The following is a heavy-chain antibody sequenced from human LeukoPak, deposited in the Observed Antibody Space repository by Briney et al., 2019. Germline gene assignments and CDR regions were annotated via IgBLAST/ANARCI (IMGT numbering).Heavy chain of an antibody. CDR1: GGSISSSSYY. CDR2: IYYSGST. CDR3: ARLTPYSSSSAYYYYYMDV. J-gene: IGHJ6*03. V-gene: IGHV4-39*01. D-gene: IGHD6-6*01. Sequence: PSETLFLTCTVSGGSISSSSYYWGWIRQPPGKGLEWIGSIYYSGSTYYNPSLKSRVTISVDTSKNQFSLKLSSVTAADTAVYYCARLTPYSSSSAYYYYYMDVWGKGTTVTVSS.